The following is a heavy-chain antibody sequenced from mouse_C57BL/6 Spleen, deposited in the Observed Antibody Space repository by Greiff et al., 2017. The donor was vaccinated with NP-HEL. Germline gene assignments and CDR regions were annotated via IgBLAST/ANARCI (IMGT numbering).Heavy chain of an antibody. CDR2: IDPETGCT. J-gene: IGHJ3*01. CDR3: TRSPGGAWFAY. CDR1: GYTFTDYE. V-gene: IGHV1-15*01. Sequence: VQLQQSGAELVRPGASVTLSCKASGYTFTDYEMHWVKQTPVHGLEWIGAIDPETGCTAYNQKFKGKAILTADKSSSTAYMERRSLTSEDAAVYYCTRSPGGAWFAYWGQGTLVTVSA.